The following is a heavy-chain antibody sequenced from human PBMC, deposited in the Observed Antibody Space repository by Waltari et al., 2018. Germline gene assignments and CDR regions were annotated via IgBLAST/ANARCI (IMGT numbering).Heavy chain of an antibody. Sequence: QVQLVQSGAEVKKPGTSVKVSCKASGGTFSSYTISWVRQATGQGLEWMGWMNPNSGNTGYAQKFQGRVTMTRNTSISTAYMELSSLRSEDTAVYYCARGSEYQLPLDYWGQGTLVTVSS. CDR3: ARGSEYQLPLDY. CDR1: GGTFSSYT. J-gene: IGHJ4*02. V-gene: IGHV1-8*02. CDR2: MNPNSGNT. D-gene: IGHD2-2*01.